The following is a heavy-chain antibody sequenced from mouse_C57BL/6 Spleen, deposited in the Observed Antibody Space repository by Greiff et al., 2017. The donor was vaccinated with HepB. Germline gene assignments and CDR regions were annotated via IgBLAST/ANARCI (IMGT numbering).Heavy chain of an antibody. J-gene: IGHJ2*01. CDR2: INSNGGST. CDR3: AIMVRTIN. V-gene: IGHV5-6-3*01. CDR1: GFTFSSYG. Sequence: EVKLVESGGGLVQPGGSLKLSCAASGFTFSSYGMSWVRQTPDKRLELVATINSNGGSTYYPDSVKGRFTISRDNAKNTMYLQMSSLKSEDTAMYYCAIMVRTINWGQGTTLTVSS. D-gene: IGHD2-13*01.